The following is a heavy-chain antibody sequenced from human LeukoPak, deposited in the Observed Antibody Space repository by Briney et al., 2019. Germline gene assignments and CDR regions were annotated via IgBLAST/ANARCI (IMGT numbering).Heavy chain of an antibody. CDR1: GGSFSGYY. J-gene: IGHJ6*04. Sequence: SETLSLTCAVYGGSFSGYYWSWIRQPPGKGLEWIGEINHSGSTNYNPSLKSRVTISVDTSKNQFSLKLSSVTAADTAVYYCARGSWYRDGYYYGMDVWGKGTTVTVSS. CDR3: ARGSWYRDGYYYGMDV. D-gene: IGHD6-13*01. CDR2: INHSGST. V-gene: IGHV4-34*01.